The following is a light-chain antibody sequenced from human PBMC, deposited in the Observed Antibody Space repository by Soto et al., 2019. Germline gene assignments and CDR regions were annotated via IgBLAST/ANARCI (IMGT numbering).Light chain of an antibody. CDR3: QHYNSYSEA. V-gene: IGKV1-5*01. CDR2: SAS. CDR1: QTIRSS. J-gene: IGKJ1*01. Sequence: DIQMTQSPSSLSASVGDRVTITCLTSQTIRSSLNWYQQKTGKAPKLLIYSASSLQSGVPSRFSGSGSGTEFTLTISSLQPDDFATYYCQHYNSYSEAFGQGTKVDIK.